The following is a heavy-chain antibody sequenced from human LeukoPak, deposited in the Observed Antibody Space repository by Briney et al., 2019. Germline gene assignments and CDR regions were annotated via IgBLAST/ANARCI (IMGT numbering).Heavy chain of an antibody. CDR1: GFTFSNYG. J-gene: IGHJ6*02. V-gene: IGHV3-30*18. CDR3: AKDLVNYGDYDYYYYGVDV. D-gene: IGHD4-17*01. Sequence: PGRSLRLSCAASGFTFSNYGMHWVHQAPGKGLEWLAIMSYDGSDEYYADSVKGRFSISRDNSRNILYLQMNSLRDEDTAVYYCAKDLVNYGDYDYYYYGVDVWGQGTTVTVSS. CDR2: MSYDGSDE.